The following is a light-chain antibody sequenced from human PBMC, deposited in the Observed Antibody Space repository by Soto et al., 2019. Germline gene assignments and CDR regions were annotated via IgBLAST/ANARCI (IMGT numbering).Light chain of an antibody. V-gene: IGKV3-15*01. CDR2: DAS. J-gene: IGKJ4*01. CDR1: QSVRSN. CDR3: QQYINWHPLT. Sequence: DIVFTQSPATLSLSPGERATLSCRASQSVRSNLAWYQPTPGQAPRLPIFDASTRANNIPGRFTVSGSGTELTLTISGLQPSDFALYDCQQYINWHPLTFGGGTKVDIK.